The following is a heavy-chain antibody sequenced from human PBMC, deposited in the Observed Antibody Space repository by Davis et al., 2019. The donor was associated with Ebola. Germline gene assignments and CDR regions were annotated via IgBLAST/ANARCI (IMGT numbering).Heavy chain of an antibody. CDR1: GFTFDDYG. CDR3: ARASVGTSCFGS. CDR2: INWNGGST. Sequence: GESLKISCAASGFTFDDYGMSWVRQAPGKGLEWVSGINWNGGSTGYADSVKGRFTISRDNAKNSLYLQMNSLRAEDTALYYCARASVGTSCFGSWGQGTLVTVSS. J-gene: IGHJ4*02. D-gene: IGHD2-2*01. V-gene: IGHV3-20*04.